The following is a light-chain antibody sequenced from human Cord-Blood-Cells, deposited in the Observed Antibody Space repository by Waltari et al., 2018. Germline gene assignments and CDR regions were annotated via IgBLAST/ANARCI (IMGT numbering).Light chain of an antibody. CDR1: QSISSW. J-gene: IGKJ2*01. Sequence: DIQMTQSPSTLSASVGDRVTITCRASQSISSWLAWYQQKPGKAPKLLIYDASSLERGVPSRFSGSGSGTEFTLTISSLQPDDFATYYCQQYNSYRMYTFGQGTKLEIK. CDR3: QQYNSYRMYT. CDR2: DAS. V-gene: IGKV1-5*01.